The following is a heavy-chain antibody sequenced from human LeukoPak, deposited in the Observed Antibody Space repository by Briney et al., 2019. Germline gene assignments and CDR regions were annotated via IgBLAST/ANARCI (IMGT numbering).Heavy chain of an antibody. V-gene: IGHV4-59*08. CDR1: RGSTSIYY. J-gene: IGHJ4*02. CDR3: ARRDNTGYFDY. CDR2: IHYSGST. D-gene: IGHD1-1*01. Sequence: SETLSLTCTVSRGSTSIYYWSWIRQPPGKGLEWIGNIHYSGSTNYNPSLTSRVTISLDTSKNQFSMRLPSVIAADTAVYFCARRDNTGYFDYWGQGTLVTVSS.